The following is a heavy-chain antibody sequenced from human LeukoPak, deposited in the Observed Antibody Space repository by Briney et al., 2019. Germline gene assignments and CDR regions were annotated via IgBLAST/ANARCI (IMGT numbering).Heavy chain of an antibody. CDR1: GGSISSYY. CDR3: ARHQDAAGRYYYYYGMDV. Sequence: SETLSLTCTVSGGSISSYYWSWIRQPPGKGLEWIGYIYYSGSTNYNPSLKSRVTISVDTSKNQFSLKLSSVTAADTAVYYSARHQDAAGRYYYYYGMDVWGQGTTVTVSS. CDR2: IYYSGST. J-gene: IGHJ6*02. V-gene: IGHV4-59*08. D-gene: IGHD6-13*01.